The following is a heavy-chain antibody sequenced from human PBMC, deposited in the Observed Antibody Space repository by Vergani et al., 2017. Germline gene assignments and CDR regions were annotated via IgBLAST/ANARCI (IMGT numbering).Heavy chain of an antibody. Sequence: QVQLVESGGGVVQPGRSLRLSCAASGFRFSSYGMNWVRQAPGKGLEWVAVIWYDGSNKYYADSVKGRFTISRDNAKNSLYLQMNSLRAEDTAVYYCARDHRVLTGYESLSYWGQGTLVTVSS. D-gene: IGHD3-9*01. CDR1: GFRFSSYG. J-gene: IGHJ4*02. CDR3: ARDHRVLTGYESLSY. V-gene: IGHV3-33*01. CDR2: IWYDGSNK.